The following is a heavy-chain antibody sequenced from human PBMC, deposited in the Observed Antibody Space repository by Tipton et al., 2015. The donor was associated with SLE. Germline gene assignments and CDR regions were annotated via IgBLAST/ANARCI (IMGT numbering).Heavy chain of an antibody. Sequence: LRLSCAVYGGSFSGYCWSWVRQPPGKGLEWIGEIYHSGSTNYNPSLKSRVTISVDKSKNQFSLKLGSVTAADTAVYYCARAVLAAAGHYYYYYMDVWGKGTTVTVSS. V-gene: IGHV4-34*01. CDR2: IYHSGST. CDR3: ARAVLAAAGHYYYYYMDV. J-gene: IGHJ6*03. D-gene: IGHD6-13*01. CDR1: GGSFSGYC.